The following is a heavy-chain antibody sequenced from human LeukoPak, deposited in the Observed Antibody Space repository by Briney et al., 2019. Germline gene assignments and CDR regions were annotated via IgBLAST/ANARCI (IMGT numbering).Heavy chain of an antibody. CDR2: INSDGSST. Sequence: PAGSLSLSCAASGFTFSSYWMHWVRQAPGKGLVWVSRINSDGSSTYYADSVRGRFTISRDNAKNTVYLQMNSLRADDTAVYYCASPYGSGSSSDYWGQGTLVTVSS. CDR1: GFTFSSYW. J-gene: IGHJ4*02. V-gene: IGHV3-74*01. CDR3: ASPYGSGSSSDY. D-gene: IGHD3-10*01.